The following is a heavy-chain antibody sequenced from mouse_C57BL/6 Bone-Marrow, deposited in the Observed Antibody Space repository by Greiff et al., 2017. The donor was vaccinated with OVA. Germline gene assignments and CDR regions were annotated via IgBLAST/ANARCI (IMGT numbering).Heavy chain of an antibody. V-gene: IGHV14-4*01. CDR1: GFNITDDY. CDR3: TTYSNYRYFDV. CDR2: IDPENGDT. J-gene: IGHJ1*03. D-gene: IGHD2-5*01. Sequence: VQLQQSGAELVRPGASVKLSCTASGFNITDDYMNWVKQRPEQGLEWIGWIDPENGDTEYASKFQGKATITADTSSNTAYLQLSSLTSEDTAVYYCTTYSNYRYFDVWGTGTTVTVSS.